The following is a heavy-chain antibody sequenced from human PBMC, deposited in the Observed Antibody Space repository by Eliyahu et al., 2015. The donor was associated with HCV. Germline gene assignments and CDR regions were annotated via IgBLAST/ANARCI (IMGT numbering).Heavy chain of an antibody. CDR3: ARVDSSGYYYWLDP. CDR1: GGSISSSAYY. D-gene: IGHD3-22*01. CDR2: IYYSGTT. J-gene: IGHJ5*02. Sequence: QVQLQESGPGLMKPSQTLSLTCTVSGGSISSSAYYWSWIRQHPGKGLEWIGYIYYSGTTYCNPSLESRITISIDTSNNQFSLKLSSVTAADTAVYYCARVDSSGYYYWLDPWGQGTLVTVSS. V-gene: IGHV4-31*03.